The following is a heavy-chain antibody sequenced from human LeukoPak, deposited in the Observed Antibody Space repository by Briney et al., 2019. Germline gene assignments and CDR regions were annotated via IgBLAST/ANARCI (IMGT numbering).Heavy chain of an antibody. CDR1: GASLRSYQ. CDR3: ARSLVAVAGRGYNWFDP. J-gene: IGHJ5*02. V-gene: IGHV4-59*01. Sequence: SETLSLTCTVSGASLRSYQWSWIRQPPGKGLEWIGNIYYSGSTNYNPSLKSRVTISVDTSKSQFSLKLSPVTAADTAVYYCARSLVAVAGRGYNWFDPWGQGTLVTVSS. D-gene: IGHD6-19*01. CDR2: IYYSGST.